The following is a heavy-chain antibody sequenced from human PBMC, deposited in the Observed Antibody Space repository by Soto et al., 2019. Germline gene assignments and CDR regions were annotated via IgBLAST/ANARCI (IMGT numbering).Heavy chain of an antibody. CDR2: MNPNSGNT. CDR1: GYTFTSYD. V-gene: IGHV1-8*01. Sequence: QVQLVQSGAEVKKPGASVKVSCKASGYTFTSYDINWVRQATGQGLEWMGWMNPNSGNTGYAQKFQGRVTLTRTTSISTSYMELSSLGSEDTAVYYCARSKRYNWHDVYWFDPWGQGTLVTVSS. CDR3: ARSKRYNWHDVYWFDP. D-gene: IGHD1-1*01. J-gene: IGHJ5*02.